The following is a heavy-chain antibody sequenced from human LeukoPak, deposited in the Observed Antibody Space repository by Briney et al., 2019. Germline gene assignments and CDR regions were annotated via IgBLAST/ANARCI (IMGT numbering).Heavy chain of an antibody. Sequence: PGGSLRLSCAASGFTFSSYAMHWVRQAPGKGLEYGSGISSNGGSTYYANSVKGRFTISRDNSKNTLYLQMGSLRAEDMAVYYWARGEEVLGYCSSTRCYAFDYWGQGTLVTVSS. CDR1: GFTFSSYA. CDR2: ISSNGGST. D-gene: IGHD2-2*01. CDR3: ARGEEVLGYCSSTRCYAFDY. J-gene: IGHJ4*02. V-gene: IGHV3-64*01.